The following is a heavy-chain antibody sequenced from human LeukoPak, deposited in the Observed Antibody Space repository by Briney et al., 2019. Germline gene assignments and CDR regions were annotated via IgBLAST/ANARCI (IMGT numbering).Heavy chain of an antibody. CDR3: ASHNDYGDSGGY. CDR1: GFTFSSYS. V-gene: IGHV3-21*01. CDR2: ISSSSSYI. Sequence: GGSLRLSCAASGFTFSSYSMNWVRQAPGKGLEWASSISSSSSYIYYADSVKGRFTISRDNAKNSLYLQMNSLRAEDTAVYYCASHNDYGDSGGYWGQGTLVTVSS. J-gene: IGHJ4*02. D-gene: IGHD4-17*01.